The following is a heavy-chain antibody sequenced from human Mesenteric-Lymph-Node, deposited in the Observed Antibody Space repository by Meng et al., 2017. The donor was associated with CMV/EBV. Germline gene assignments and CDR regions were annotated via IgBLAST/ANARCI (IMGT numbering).Heavy chain of an antibody. V-gene: IGHV4-61*01. CDR1: GDSVSSSRSY. Sequence: GSLRLSCSVSGDSVSSSRSYWAWIRQAPGKGLEWIGYIQHNGYTNYNPSLKSRGAISVDTSKNQFSLKLSSVTAADTAVYYCARGTNFDYLLQDFWGQGTLVTVSS. J-gene: IGHJ4*02. CDR2: IQHNGYT. D-gene: IGHD3-9*01. CDR3: ARGTNFDYLLQDF.